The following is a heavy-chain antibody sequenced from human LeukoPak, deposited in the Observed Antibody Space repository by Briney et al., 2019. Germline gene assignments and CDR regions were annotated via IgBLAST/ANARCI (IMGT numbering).Heavy chain of an antibody. CDR2: INPNSGGT. Sequence: ALVKVSCKASGYTFTGYYMHWVRQAPGQGLEWMGWINPNSGGTNYAQKFQGWVTMTRDTSISTAYMELSRLRSDDTAVYYCARGARITMVRGVIPLHYWGQGTLVTVSS. CDR3: ARGARITMVRGVIPLHY. J-gene: IGHJ4*02. CDR1: GYTFTGYY. D-gene: IGHD3-10*01. V-gene: IGHV1-2*04.